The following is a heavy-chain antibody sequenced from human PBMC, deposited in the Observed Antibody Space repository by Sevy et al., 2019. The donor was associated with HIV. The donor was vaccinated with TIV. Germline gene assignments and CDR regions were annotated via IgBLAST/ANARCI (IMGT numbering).Heavy chain of an antibody. CDR2: ISASGGST. CDR1: GFTFSSYV. D-gene: IGHD3-9*01. CDR3: AKEETTGYI. V-gene: IGHV3-23*01. J-gene: IGHJ4*02. Sequence: GGSLRLSCTASGFTFSSYVISWVRQALGKGLEWVSTISASGGSTYYADSVKGRFTISRDNSKKNVYLDMNSLRAEDTAIFYCAKEETTGYIWGQGTLVTVSS.